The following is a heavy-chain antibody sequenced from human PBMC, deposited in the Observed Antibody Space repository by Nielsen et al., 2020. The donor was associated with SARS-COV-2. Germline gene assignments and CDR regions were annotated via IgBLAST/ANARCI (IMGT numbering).Heavy chain of an antibody. CDR1: GLTVSGNY. V-gene: IGHV3-53*01. CDR2: IYSGGTT. D-gene: IGHD6-19*01. CDR3: ASSGWLDY. J-gene: IGHJ4*02. Sequence: GESLKISCAASGLTVSGNYMTWVRQAPGKGLEWVSVIYSGGTTYYADSVKGRFTISRDNAQSSLYLLMNNLRTEDTAVYYCASSGWLDYWGQGTRVTVSS.